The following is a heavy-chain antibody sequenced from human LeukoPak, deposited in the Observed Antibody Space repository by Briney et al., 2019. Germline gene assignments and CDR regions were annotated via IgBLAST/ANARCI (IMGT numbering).Heavy chain of an antibody. D-gene: IGHD6-19*01. V-gene: IGHV3-7*04. Sequence: PEGSLRLSCAGYGITLSELWMNWVRQVPGKGLEWVANIKQDGSEKKYVDSVKGRFTISRDNAKNSVYLQMNSLRVDDTAVYYCVGGYGWLPDYWGQGALVTVSS. J-gene: IGHJ4*02. CDR2: IKQDGSEK. CDR1: GITLSELW. CDR3: VGGYGWLPDY.